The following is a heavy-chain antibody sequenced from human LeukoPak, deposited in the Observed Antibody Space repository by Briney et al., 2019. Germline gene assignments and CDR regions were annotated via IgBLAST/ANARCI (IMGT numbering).Heavy chain of an antibody. CDR2: IYHSGST. V-gene: IGHV4-38-2*02. CDR3: ARVSLVVVPAAMPAWFDP. Sequence: PSETLSLTCTVSGYSISSGYYWGWIRQPPGKGLEWIGSIYHSGSTYYNPSLKSRVTISVDTSKNQFSLKLSSVTAADTAVYYCARVSLVVVPAAMPAWFDPWGQGTLVTVSS. D-gene: IGHD2-2*01. J-gene: IGHJ5*02. CDR1: GYSISSGYY.